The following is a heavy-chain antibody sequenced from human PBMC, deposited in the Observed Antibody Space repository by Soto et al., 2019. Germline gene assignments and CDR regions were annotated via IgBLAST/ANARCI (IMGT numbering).Heavy chain of an antibody. D-gene: IGHD2-21*02. CDR3: ATLYCGGDCYSAGSFDY. CDR2: ISWNSGSI. CDR1: GFTFDDYA. J-gene: IGHJ4*02. Sequence: GGSLRLSCAASGFTFDDYAMHWVRQAPGKGLEWVSGISWNSGSIGYADSVKGRFTISRDNAKNSLYLQMNSLRAEDTALYYCATLYCGGDCYSAGSFDYWGQGT. V-gene: IGHV3-9*01.